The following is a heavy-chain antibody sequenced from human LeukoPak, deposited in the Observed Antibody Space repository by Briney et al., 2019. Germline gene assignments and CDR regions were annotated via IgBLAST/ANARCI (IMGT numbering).Heavy chain of an antibody. CDR1: GGSISSYY. CDR2: IYYSGST. CDR3: ARVSMVRGGGYYYGMDV. J-gene: IGHJ6*02. D-gene: IGHD3-10*01. V-gene: IGHV4-59*01. Sequence: SETLSLTCTVSGGSISSYYWSWIRQPPGKGLEWIGYIYYSGSTNYNTSLKSRVTISVDTSKNQFSLKLSSVTAADTAVYYCARVSMVRGGGYYYGMDVWGQGTTVTVSS.